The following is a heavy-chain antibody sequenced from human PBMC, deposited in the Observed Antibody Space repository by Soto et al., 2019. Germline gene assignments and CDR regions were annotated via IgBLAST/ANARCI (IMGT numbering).Heavy chain of an antibody. CDR3: SSSRRWLHYFDY. CDR1: GGTFSSYA. CDR2: IIPIFGTA. D-gene: IGHD5-12*01. J-gene: IGHJ4*02. Sequence: QVQLVQSGAEVKKPGSSVKVSCKASGGTFSSYAISWVRQAPGQGLEWMGGIIPIFGTANYAQKFQGRVTITADETHSTAYMELSSLRSEDTAVYYCSSSRRWLHYFDYWGQGTLVTVSS. V-gene: IGHV1-69*01.